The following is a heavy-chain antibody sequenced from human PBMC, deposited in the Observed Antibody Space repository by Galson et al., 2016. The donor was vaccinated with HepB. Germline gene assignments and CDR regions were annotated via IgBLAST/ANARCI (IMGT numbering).Heavy chain of an antibody. J-gene: IGHJ4*02. CDR3: ANDWYGYMAY. Sequence: SLRLSCAASDFSFRSYAMAWVRQAPGKGLEWISHITSSSSVTFYADSVKGRFTISRDNAKKSLCLQMNSLRDEDTAVYYCANDWYGYMAYWGQGTLVTVSS. CDR2: ITSSSSVT. D-gene: IGHD3-9*01. CDR1: DFSFRSYA. V-gene: IGHV3-48*02.